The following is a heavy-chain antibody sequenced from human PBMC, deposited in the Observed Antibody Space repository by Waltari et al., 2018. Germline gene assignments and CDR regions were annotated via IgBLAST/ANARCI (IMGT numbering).Heavy chain of an antibody. Sequence: EVQLVESGGGLVQPGRSLRLSCAASGFTFDDYAMHWVRQAPGKGLEWVSGISWNSGSIGYADSEKGRFTISRDNAKNSLYLQMNSLRAEDTALYYCAKDSNWGSNYYYYMDVWGKGTTVTVSS. D-gene: IGHD7-27*01. CDR2: ISWNSGSI. CDR1: GFTFDDYA. CDR3: AKDSNWGSNYYYYMDV. V-gene: IGHV3-9*01. J-gene: IGHJ6*03.